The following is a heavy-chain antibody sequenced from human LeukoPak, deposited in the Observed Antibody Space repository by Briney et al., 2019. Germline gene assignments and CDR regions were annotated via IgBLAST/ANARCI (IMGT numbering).Heavy chain of an antibody. CDR1: GGSISSGGYY. CDR3: ARDEVVPAAI. Sequence: PSETLSLTCTVSGGSISSGGYYWSWIRQHPGKGLEWIGYIYYSGSTYHNPSLKSRVTISVDTSKNQFSLKLSSVTAADTAVYYCARDEVVPAAIWGQGTLVTVSS. J-gene: IGHJ4*02. V-gene: IGHV4-31*03. CDR2: IYYSGST. D-gene: IGHD2-2*02.